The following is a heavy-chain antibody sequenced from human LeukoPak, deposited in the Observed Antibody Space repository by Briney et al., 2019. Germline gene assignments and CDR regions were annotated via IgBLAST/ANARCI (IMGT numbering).Heavy chain of an antibody. Sequence: GGSLRLSWAASGFTFSSYAMHWVRQAPGKGLEYVSAISSNGGSTYYANSVKGRFTISRDNSKNTLYLQMGSLRAEDMAVYYCARAIVVVPAAIGGGLDYWGQGTLVTVSA. D-gene: IGHD2-2*01. CDR2: ISSNGGST. CDR3: ARAIVVVPAAIGGGLDY. V-gene: IGHV3-64*01. J-gene: IGHJ4*02. CDR1: GFTFSSYA.